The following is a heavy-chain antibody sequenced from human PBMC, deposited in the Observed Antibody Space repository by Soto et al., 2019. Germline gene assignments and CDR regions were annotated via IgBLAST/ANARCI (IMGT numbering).Heavy chain of an antibody. CDR3: ARDCSGGSCYPGMDV. CDR2: ISSSGYI. Sequence: PGGSLRLSCAASGFNFNSYTINWVRQAPGKRLERLSSISSSGYIFSTDSVRGRFAISRDNAKNSVYLQINSLRAEDTAVYFCARDCSGGSCYPGMDVWGQGTTVTV. V-gene: IGHV3-21*01. J-gene: IGHJ6*02. CDR1: GFNFNSYT. D-gene: IGHD2-15*01.